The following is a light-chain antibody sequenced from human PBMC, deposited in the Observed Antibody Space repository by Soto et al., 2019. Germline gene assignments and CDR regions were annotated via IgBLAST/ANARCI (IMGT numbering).Light chain of an antibody. CDR2: EVS. V-gene: IGLV2-14*01. J-gene: IGLJ1*01. CDR3: NSFTSSSTFV. Sequence: QSALTQPASVSGSPGQSITISCTGTSSDVGGYNYVSWYQQHPGKAPKLMIYEVSNRPSGVSNRFSGSKSGNTASLTISGLQAEDAADYYCNSFTSSSTFVFGTGTKVTVL. CDR1: SSDVGGYNY.